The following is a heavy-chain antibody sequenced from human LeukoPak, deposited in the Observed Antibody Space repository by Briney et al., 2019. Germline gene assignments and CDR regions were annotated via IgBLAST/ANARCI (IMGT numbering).Heavy chain of an antibody. D-gene: IGHD4-17*01. CDR2: INAGNGNT. CDR3: ARTDDYGDAFDI. V-gene: IGHV1-3*03. J-gene: IGHJ3*02. Sequence: ASVKVSCKASGYTFTGYYMHWVRQAPGQRLEWMGWINAGNGNTKYSQEFQGRVTITRDTSASTAYMELSSLRSEDMAVYYCARTDDYGDAFDIWGQGTMVTVSS. CDR1: GYTFTGYY.